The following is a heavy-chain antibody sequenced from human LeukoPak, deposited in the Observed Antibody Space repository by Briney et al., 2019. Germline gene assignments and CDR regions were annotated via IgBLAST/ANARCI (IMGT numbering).Heavy chain of an antibody. V-gene: IGHV4-59*01. CDR3: ARATYISSRASQLGY. D-gene: IGHD6-13*01. Sequence: SETLSLTCTVSGGSISSYYWSWIRQPPGKGLEWLGYIYYSGSTNYSPSLKSRITMSLDTSKNQFSLRLRSVTAADTAMYCARATYISSRASQLGYWGQGTLVTVSS. J-gene: IGHJ4*02. CDR2: IYYSGST. CDR1: GGSISSYY.